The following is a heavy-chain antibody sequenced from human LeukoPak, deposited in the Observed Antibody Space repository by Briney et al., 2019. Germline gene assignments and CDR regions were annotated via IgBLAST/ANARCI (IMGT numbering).Heavy chain of an antibody. CDR1: GYTFTSYY. CDR2: ISPYNGNT. D-gene: IGHD1-26*01. J-gene: IGHJ4*02. CDR3: AREESIGSYQFLHDY. V-gene: IGHV1-18*04. Sequence: ASVKVSCKASGYTFTSYYMHWVRQAPGQGLEWMGWISPYNGNTKYLQKLQGRVTMTTDTSTSTAYMEVSSLRSDDTAVYYCAREESIGSYQFLHDYWGQGTLVTVSS.